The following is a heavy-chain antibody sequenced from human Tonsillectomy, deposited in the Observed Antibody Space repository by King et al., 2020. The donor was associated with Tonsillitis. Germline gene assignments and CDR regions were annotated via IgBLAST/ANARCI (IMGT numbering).Heavy chain of an antibody. J-gene: IGHJ4*02. CDR3: AREGAYYDRSSRRPPFDY. Sequence: VQLVESGGGVVQPGRSLRLSCAVSGFTFSSYAMHWVRQAPGKGLEWVAVISYDGSNKYYADFVKGRFTISRDNSKNTLYLQMNSLRAEDTAVYYCAREGAYYDRSSRRPPFDYWGQGTLVTVSS. CDR2: ISYDGSNK. V-gene: IGHV3-30*04. CDR1: GFTFSSYA. D-gene: IGHD3-22*01.